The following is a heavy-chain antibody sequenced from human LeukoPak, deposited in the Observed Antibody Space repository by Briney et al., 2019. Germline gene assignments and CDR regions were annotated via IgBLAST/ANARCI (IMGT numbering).Heavy chain of an antibody. V-gene: IGHV4-34*01. Sequence: SETLSLTCAVYGGSFSGYYWSWIRHPPGKGLEWIGEINHSGSTNYNPSLKSRVTISVETSKNQFSLKLSSVTAADTAVYYCARVNSYYDILTGYRSYNWFDPWGQGTLVTVSS. D-gene: IGHD3-9*01. CDR1: GGSFSGYY. CDR2: INHSGST. CDR3: ARVNSYYDILTGYRSYNWFDP. J-gene: IGHJ5*02.